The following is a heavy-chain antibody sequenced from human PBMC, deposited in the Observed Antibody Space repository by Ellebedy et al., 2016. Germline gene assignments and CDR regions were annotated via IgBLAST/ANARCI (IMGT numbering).Heavy chain of an antibody. CDR3: ARGRQYYDSSACYLDS. CDR1: GGSISSGGYS. D-gene: IGHD3-22*01. V-gene: IGHV4-30-2*01. Sequence: SETLSLXXAVSGGSISSGGYSWSWIRQPPGKGLEWIGYIYHSGSTYYNPSLKSRVTISVDRSKNQFSLKLSSVTAADTAVYYCARGRQYYDSSACYLDSWGQGTLVTASS. J-gene: IGHJ5*01. CDR2: IYHSGST.